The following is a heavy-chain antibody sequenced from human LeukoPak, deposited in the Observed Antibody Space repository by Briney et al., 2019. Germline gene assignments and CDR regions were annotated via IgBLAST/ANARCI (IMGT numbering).Heavy chain of an antibody. CDR2: IYYSGST. CDR1: GGSISSGNW. D-gene: IGHD3-10*01. V-gene: IGHV4-4*02. J-gene: IGHJ6*03. Sequence: SGTLSLTCAVSGGSISSGNWWSWVRQPPGKGLEWIGNIYYSGSTYYNPSLKSRVTISLDTSKNQFSLKLSSVTAADTAVYYCASVRRGFGESSKYYAYYYMGVWGKGTTVTISS. CDR3: ASVRRGFGESSKYYAYYYMGV.